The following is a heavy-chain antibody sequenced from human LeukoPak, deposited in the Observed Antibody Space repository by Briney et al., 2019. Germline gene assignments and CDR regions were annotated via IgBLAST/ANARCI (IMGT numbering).Heavy chain of an antibody. CDR1: GYSFTSYW. D-gene: IGHD3-9*01. Sequence: LKISCKGSGYSFTSYWIGWVRQMPGKGLEWMGIIYPGDSDTRYSPSFQGQVTISADKSISTAYLQWSSLKASDTAMYYCARRRDILTGYPNAFDIWGQGTMVTVSS. V-gene: IGHV5-51*01. CDR3: ARRRDILTGYPNAFDI. CDR2: IYPGDSDT. J-gene: IGHJ3*02.